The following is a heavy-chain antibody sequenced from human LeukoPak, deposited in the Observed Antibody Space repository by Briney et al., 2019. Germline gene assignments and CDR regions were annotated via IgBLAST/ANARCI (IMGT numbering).Heavy chain of an antibody. CDR1: GFTFSSYG. CDR2: ISYDESNK. CDR3: AKDPSGSYPYYYYGMDV. V-gene: IGHV3-30*18. Sequence: GGSLRLSCAASGFTFSSYGMHWVRQAPGKGLEWVAVISYDESNKYYADSVKGRFTISRDNSKNTLYLQMNSLRAEDTAVYYCAKDPSGSYPYYYYGMDVWGQGTTVTVSS. J-gene: IGHJ6*02. D-gene: IGHD1-26*01.